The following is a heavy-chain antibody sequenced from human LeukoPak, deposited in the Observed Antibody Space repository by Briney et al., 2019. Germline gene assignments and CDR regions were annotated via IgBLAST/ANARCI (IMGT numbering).Heavy chain of an antibody. J-gene: IGHJ6*01. V-gene: IGHV3-23*01. CDR2: ISGSGGST. CDR3: AEDRRFCSGVSGADYYYYGMDV. D-gene: IGHD2-15*01. Sequence: GGSLRLSCAASGFTFSSYSMNWVRQAPGKGLEWVSAISGSGGSTYYADSVKGRFTISRDNSKNTLYLQMNSLRAEDTAVYYCAEDRRFCSGVSGADYYYYGMDVWGEGTTVTVSS. CDR1: GFTFSSYS.